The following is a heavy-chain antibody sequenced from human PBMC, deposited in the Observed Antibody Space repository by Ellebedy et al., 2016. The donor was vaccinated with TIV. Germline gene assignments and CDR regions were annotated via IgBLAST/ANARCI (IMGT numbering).Heavy chain of an antibody. Sequence: GESLKISCAASGFTFSSYWMTWVRQAPGKGLEWVANMNQDGSKKNYLDSVKGRFTISRDNAKNSPNLQMDSLRAEDTAVYYCTRDHRGENLFDYWGQGTLVTVSS. D-gene: IGHD3-10*01. CDR1: GFTFSSYW. CDR2: MNQDGSKK. CDR3: TRDHRGENLFDY. J-gene: IGHJ4*02. V-gene: IGHV3-7*01.